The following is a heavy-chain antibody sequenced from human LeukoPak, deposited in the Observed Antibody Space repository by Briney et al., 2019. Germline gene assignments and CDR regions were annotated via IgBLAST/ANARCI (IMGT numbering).Heavy chain of an antibody. CDR3: ARGGGVYSYGYDSWFDP. CDR1: GFTFSSYA. V-gene: IGHV3-30*04. D-gene: IGHD5-18*01. J-gene: IGHJ5*02. Sequence: GGSLRLSCAASGFTFSSYAMHWVRQAPGKGLEWVAVISYDGSNKYYADSVKGRFTISRDNSKNTLYLQMNSLRAEDTAVYYCARGGGVYSYGYDSWFDPWGQGTLVTVSS. CDR2: ISYDGSNK.